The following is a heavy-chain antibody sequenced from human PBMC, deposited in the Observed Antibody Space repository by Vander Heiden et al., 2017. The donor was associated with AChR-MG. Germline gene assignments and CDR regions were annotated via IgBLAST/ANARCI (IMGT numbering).Heavy chain of an antibody. J-gene: IGHJ3*02. D-gene: IGHD5-12*01. V-gene: IGHV1-45*02. CDR2: ITPFNGNT. CDR3: ARSLTVASRGIRNLVSCYAFDI. Sequence: QMQLVQSGAEVKKTGSSVKVSCKASGYTFTYRYLHWVRQAPGQALEWMGWITPFNGNTNYAQKFQDRVTITRDRSMSTAYMELSSLRSEDTAMYYCARSLTVASRGIRNLVSCYAFDIWGQGTMVTVSS. CDR1: GYTFTYRY.